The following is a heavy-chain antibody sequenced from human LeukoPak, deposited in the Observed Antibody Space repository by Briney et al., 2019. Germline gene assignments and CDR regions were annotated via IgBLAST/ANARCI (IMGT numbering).Heavy chain of an antibody. J-gene: IGHJ3*01. CDR1: GGSLTDYH. Sequence: SETLSLACVVSGGSLTDYHWNWIRQSPGKGLEWIGEISHSGSTTYNPSLKSRLTMSVDTSKNQFSLKLRSVTVADTAVYYCARGLIWHFLLDSRRDSFDVWGQGTAITVSS. CDR3: ARGLIWHFLLDSRRDSFDV. D-gene: IGHD3/OR15-3a*01. V-gene: IGHV4-34*01. CDR2: ISHSGST.